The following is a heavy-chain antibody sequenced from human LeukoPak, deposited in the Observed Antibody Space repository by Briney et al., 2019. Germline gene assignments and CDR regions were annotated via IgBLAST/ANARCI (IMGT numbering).Heavy chain of an antibody. J-gene: IGHJ5*02. CDR2: ISPSGTAI. Sequence: GGSLRLSCEASGFTFSDYYMSWIRQVPGKGLEWLLYISPSGTAIYYADSVKGRFTISRDNAKNSLFLQMNTLRAEDTAVYYCAKVPNWNYLWFDPWGQGTLVTVSS. CDR1: GFTFSDYY. D-gene: IGHD1-7*01. CDR3: AKVPNWNYLWFDP. V-gene: IGHV3-11*01.